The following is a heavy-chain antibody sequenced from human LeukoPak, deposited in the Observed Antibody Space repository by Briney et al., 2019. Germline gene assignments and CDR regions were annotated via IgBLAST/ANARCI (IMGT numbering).Heavy chain of an antibody. J-gene: IGHJ4*02. Sequence: GGSLRLSCAGSGFTFSSYSMNWVRQAPGKGLEWVTSISSSSSYIYYADSVKGRFTISRDNAKNSLYLQMNSLRAEDTAVYYCARDQASYYYDSSGPIDYWSQGTLVTVSS. D-gene: IGHD3-22*01. CDR1: GFTFSSYS. V-gene: IGHV3-21*01. CDR2: ISSSSSYI. CDR3: ARDQASYYYDSSGPIDY.